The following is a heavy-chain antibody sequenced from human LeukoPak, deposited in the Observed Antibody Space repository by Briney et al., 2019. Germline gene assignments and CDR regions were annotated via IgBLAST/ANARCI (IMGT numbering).Heavy chain of an antibody. Sequence: GGSLRLSCAASGFTFSSYWMHWVRQAPGKGLVWVSRINSDGSSTSYADSVKGRFTISRDNAKNSLYLQMNSLRADDTAVYYCARFAAGGSYYYYMDVWGKGTTVTVSS. CDR3: ARFAAGGSYYYYMDV. CDR1: GFTFSSYW. CDR2: INSDGSST. V-gene: IGHV3-74*01. J-gene: IGHJ6*03. D-gene: IGHD6-25*01.